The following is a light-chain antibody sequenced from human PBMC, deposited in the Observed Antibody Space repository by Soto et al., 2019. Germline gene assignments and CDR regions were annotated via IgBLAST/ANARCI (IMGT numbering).Light chain of an antibody. Sequence: DIQMTQSPSTLSASVGDRVTITCRASQNINNWLAWYQQRPGRAPNLLIHDASTLESGVPSRFSGSGSVTEFTLTISSLQPDDFATYYCQQYYTLYTFGQGTKLEIK. CDR3: QQYYTLYT. CDR1: QNINNW. J-gene: IGKJ2*01. V-gene: IGKV1-5*01. CDR2: DAS.